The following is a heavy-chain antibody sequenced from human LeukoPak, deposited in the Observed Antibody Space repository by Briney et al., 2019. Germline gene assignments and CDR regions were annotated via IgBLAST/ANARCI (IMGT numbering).Heavy chain of an antibody. J-gene: IGHJ4*02. CDR3: ARHGPGYTSVFDF. Sequence: SETLSLTCTVSGGSIKNYYWSWIRQSPGKGLEWIGYIYYSRSTNYNPSLKSRATISVDTSRNQFSLSLTSVTAADTAVYYCARHGPGYTSVFDFWGQRTLVTVSS. CDR2: IYYSRST. V-gene: IGHV4-59*08. CDR1: GGSIKNYY. D-gene: IGHD5-18*01.